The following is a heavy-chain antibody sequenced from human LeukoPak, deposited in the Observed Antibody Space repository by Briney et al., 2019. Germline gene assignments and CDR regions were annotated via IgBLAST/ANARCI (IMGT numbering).Heavy chain of an antibody. CDR1: GYTFTSYG. J-gene: IGHJ4*02. D-gene: IGHD5-18*01. V-gene: IGHV1-18*01. Sequence: ASVKVSCKASGYTFTSYGISWVRQAPGQGLEWMGWISAYNGNTNYAQKLQGRVTMTTDTSASTAYMELRSLRSDDTAVYYCARVGIQLWLLGFDYWGQGTLVTVSS. CDR2: ISAYNGNT. CDR3: ARVGIQLWLLGFDY.